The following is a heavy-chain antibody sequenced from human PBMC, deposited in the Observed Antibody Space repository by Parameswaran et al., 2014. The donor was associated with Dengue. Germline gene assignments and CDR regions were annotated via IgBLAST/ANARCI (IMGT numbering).Heavy chain of an antibody. V-gene: IGHV4-34*01. Sequence: WIRQPPGKGLEWIGEINHSGSTNYNPSLKSRVTISVDTSKNQFSLKLSSVTAADTAVYYCARARPRGSRRVVPAAITHDYWGQGTLVTVSS. D-gene: IGHD2-2*01. CDR3: ARARPRGSRRVVPAAITHDY. J-gene: IGHJ4*02. CDR2: INHSGST.